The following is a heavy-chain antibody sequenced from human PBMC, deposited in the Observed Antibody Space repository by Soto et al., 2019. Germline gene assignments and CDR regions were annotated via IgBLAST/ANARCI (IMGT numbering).Heavy chain of an antibody. J-gene: IGHJ4*02. CDR3: ARSYSSTSPRFDY. V-gene: IGHV1-46*03. CDR2: INPSGGST. D-gene: IGHD2-2*01. Sequence: QVQLVQSRAEVKKPGASVKVSCKASEYTFTNYFIFWVRQAPGQGLEWMGIINPSGGSTTYAQKFQGRLTMTSDTSMNTVYMELSSLRSDDTAVYYCARSYSSTSPRFDYWGQGTLVTVSS. CDR1: EYTFTNYF.